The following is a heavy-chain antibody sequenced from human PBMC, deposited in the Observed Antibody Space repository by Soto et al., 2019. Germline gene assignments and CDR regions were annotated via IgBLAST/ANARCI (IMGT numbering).Heavy chain of an antibody. J-gene: IGHJ3*02. CDR1: GFTFSIYA. CDR2: ISGSGGST. V-gene: IGHV3-23*01. D-gene: IGHD3-22*01. Sequence: GGSLRLSCAASGFTFSIYAMSWVRQAPGKGLEWVSAISGSGGSTYYADSVKGRFTISRDNSKNTLYLQMNSLRAEDTAVYYCANGRTMIVWDAHQNDAFDIWGQGTMVTVSS. CDR3: ANGRTMIVWDAHQNDAFDI.